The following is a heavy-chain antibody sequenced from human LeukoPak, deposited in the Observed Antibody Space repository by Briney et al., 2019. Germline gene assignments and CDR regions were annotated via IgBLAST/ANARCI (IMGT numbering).Heavy chain of an antibody. CDR2: IHISGTT. CDR3: ATYSITGAWAEYFLN. V-gene: IGHV4-4*07. J-gene: IGHJ1*01. D-gene: IGHD2/OR15-2a*01. CDR1: GGSISDYY. Sequence: SETLSLTCTVSGGSISDYYWSWVRQPAGKGLEWIGRIHISGTTYYNPSLKSRFTMSIDTSKNQFSLKLSSVAAADTAVYYCATYSITGAWAEYFLNWGRAPWSPSPQ.